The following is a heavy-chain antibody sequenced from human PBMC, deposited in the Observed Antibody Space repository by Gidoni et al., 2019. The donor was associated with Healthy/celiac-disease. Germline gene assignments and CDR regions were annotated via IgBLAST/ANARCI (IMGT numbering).Heavy chain of an antibody. J-gene: IGHJ4*02. CDR2: ISGSGGIT. CDR3: AKSPAPVTAITFDY. V-gene: IGHV3-23*01. Sequence: EVPLLESGGGLVQPGGSLRLSCAAPGFTFSSYAMSWVSQAPGKGLGWVSAISGSGGITYYADSVKGRFTISRENSKNTLYLQMNRLRAEDTAVYYCAKSPAPVTAITFDYWGQGTLVTVSS. D-gene: IGHD2-21*02. CDR1: GFTFSSYA.